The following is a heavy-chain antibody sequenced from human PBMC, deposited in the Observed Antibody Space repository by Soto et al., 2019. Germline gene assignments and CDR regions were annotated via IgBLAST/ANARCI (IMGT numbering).Heavy chain of an antibody. J-gene: IGHJ4*02. Sequence: GGSLRLACTTSGFKYGDYALSWVRQAPGTGLEWVGFILSNTDGGTTEYAASVTGRFIISRDDSKSIAYLRMNSLKTEDTAAYYCTLLHISGSYRYFHHWGQGALVTVSS. V-gene: IGHV3-49*04. CDR1: GFKYGDYA. CDR3: TLLHISGSYRYFHH. D-gene: IGHD1-26*01. CDR2: ILSNTDGGTT.